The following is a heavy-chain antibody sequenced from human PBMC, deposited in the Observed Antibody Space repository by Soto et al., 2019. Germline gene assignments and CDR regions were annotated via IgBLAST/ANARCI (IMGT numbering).Heavy chain of an antibody. CDR3: VMVDNYVTPTPQDV. CDR2: ISPYTGNT. D-gene: IGHD3-16*01. V-gene: IGHV1-18*01. Sequence: QVQLVQSGDEVKKPGASVKVSCKASGYIFVNYGIAWVRQAPGQGLEWMGWISPYTGNTHSATKVQGRLTMTTNTATGTAYMDLGSLTADDTAVYYCVMVDNYVTPTPQDVWGQGTMGTV. J-gene: IGHJ6*02. CDR1: GYIFVNYG.